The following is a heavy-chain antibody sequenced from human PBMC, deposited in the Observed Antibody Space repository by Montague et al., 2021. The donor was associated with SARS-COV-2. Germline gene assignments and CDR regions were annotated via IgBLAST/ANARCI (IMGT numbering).Heavy chain of an antibody. CDR3: ASQGGSSYNYFDL. J-gene: IGHJ4*02. Sequence: TLSLTCSVSGGSISSANYYWSWIRQHPGKGLECIGYIYYSGSAFYNPSLKSRLTISVDTSKNRFSLRLSSVTAADTAFYFCASQGGSSYNYFDLWGQGTLVTVSS. V-gene: IGHV4-31*03. CDR1: GGSISSANYY. CDR2: IYYSGSA. D-gene: IGHD1-26*01.